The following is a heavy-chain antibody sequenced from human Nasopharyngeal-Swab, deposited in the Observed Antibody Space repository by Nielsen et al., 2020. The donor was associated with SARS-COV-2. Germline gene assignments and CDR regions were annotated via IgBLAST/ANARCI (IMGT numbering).Heavy chain of an antibody. J-gene: IGHJ3*01. Sequence: GESLKISCAASGITISSIYMSWVRQAPGKGLEWFSVIYSGGDTYYADYVTGRFTISRDISKNTLYLQMNSLRAEDTALYYCSMNDFWSGYQDSFDVWGQGTMVTVSS. D-gene: IGHD3-3*01. CDR2: IYSGGDT. CDR1: GITISSIY. V-gene: IGHV3-66*01. CDR3: SMNDFWSGYQDSFDV.